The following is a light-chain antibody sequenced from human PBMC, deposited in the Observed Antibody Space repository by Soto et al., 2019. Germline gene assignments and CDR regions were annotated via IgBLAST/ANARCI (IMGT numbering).Light chain of an antibody. CDR3: QQYGSSPYT. CDR2: DAS. Sequence: DIQMTQSPSTLSASVGDRVTITCRASQSISSWLAWYQQKPGKAPNLLIYDASSLESGVPSRFSGSGSGTDFTLTISRLEPEDFAVYYCQQYGSSPYTFGQGTKVDIK. V-gene: IGKV1-5*01. J-gene: IGKJ2*01. CDR1: QSISSW.